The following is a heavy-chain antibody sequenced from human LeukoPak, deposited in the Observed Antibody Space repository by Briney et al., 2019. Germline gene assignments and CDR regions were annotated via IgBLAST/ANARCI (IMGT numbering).Heavy chain of an antibody. CDR3: ARVLGYSGYDLAY. Sequence: PGGSLRLSCAASGFTFSDHYMDWVRQAPGKGLEWVGRTGNEANSYTTEYAASVKGRFTISRDDSKNSLYLQMNSLKTEDTAVYYCARVLGYSGYDLAYWGQGTLVTVSS. D-gene: IGHD5-12*01. V-gene: IGHV3-72*01. CDR2: TGNEANSYTT. CDR1: GFTFSDHY. J-gene: IGHJ4*02.